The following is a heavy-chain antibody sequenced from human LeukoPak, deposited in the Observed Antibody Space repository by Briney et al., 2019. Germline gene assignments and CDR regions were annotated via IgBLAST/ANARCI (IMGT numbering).Heavy chain of an antibody. D-gene: IGHD3-10*01. CDR2: MNPNSGNT. CDR1: GYTFTSYD. J-gene: IGHJ4*02. CDR3: ARAITMVRGVIINY. Sequence: ASVKVSCKASGYTFTSYDINWVRQATGQGLEWMGWMNPNSGNTGYARKFQGRVTMTRNTSISTAYMELSSLRSEDTAVYYCARAITMVRGVIINYWGQGTLVTVSS. V-gene: IGHV1-8*01.